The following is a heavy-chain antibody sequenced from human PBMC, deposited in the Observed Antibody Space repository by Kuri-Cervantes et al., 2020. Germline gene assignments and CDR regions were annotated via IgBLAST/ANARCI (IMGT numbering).Heavy chain of an antibody. CDR2: IYHSGST. J-gene: IGHJ4*02. CDR1: GYSISSGYY. Sequence: GSLRLSCAVSGYSISSGYYWGWIRQPPGKGLEWIGSIYHSGSTYYNPSLKSRVTISVDTSKNQFSLKLSSVTAADTAVYYCAKPPSLWGQGTLVTVSS. V-gene: IGHV4-38-2*01. CDR3: AKPPSL.